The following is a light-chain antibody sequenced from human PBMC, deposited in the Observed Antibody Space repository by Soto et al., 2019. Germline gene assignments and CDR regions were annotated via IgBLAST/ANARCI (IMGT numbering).Light chain of an antibody. CDR3: GTWDSSLSAVV. CDR2: DNN. V-gene: IGLV1-51*01. J-gene: IGLJ2*01. CDR1: SSNIGNNY. Sequence: QSVLTQPPSVSAAPGQKVTFSCSGTSSNIGNNYVSWYQHLPGTAPKLLVYDNNKRPSGIPDRFSGSKSGTSATLGITGLQTGDEADYYCGTWDSSLSAVVFGGGTKVTVL.